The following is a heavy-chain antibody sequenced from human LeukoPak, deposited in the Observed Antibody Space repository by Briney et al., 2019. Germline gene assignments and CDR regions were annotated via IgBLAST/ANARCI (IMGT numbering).Heavy chain of an antibody. CDR1: GFTFDDYA. D-gene: IGHD2-2*01. J-gene: IGHJ6*03. CDR3: ARVGYDVVVPAAISIYYYMDV. V-gene: IGHV3-9*01. CDR2: ISWNSGSI. Sequence: GRSLRLSCAASGFTFDDYAMHWVRQAPGKGLEWVSGISWNSGSIGSADSVKGRFTISRDNAKNSLYLQMSSLRSEDTAVYYCARVGYDVVVPAAISIYYYMDVWGKGTTVTVSS.